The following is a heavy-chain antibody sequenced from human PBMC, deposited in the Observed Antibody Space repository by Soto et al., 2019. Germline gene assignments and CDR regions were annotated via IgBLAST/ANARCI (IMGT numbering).Heavy chain of an antibody. CDR2: INHSGST. V-gene: IGHV4-34*01. CDR3: ARSKGKTSFDY. CDR1: GGSFSGYY. J-gene: IGHJ4*02. Sequence: QVQLQQWGAGLLKPSETLSLTCAVYGGSFSGYYWSWIRQPPGKGLEWIGEINHSGSTNYNPSLKSRVTTSVDTSKNQFSLKLSSVTAADTAVYYCARSKGKTSFDYWGQGTLVTVSS.